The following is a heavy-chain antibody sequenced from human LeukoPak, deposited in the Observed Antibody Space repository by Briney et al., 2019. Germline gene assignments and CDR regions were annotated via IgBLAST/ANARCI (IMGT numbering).Heavy chain of an antibody. CDR1: GFIFNNYW. Sequence: SGGSLRLSCAASGFIFNNYWMHWVRQAAGKGLIWVARINTDQSSTSYADSVQGRFTIFRDNAKNTLYLQTNSLRVEDTAVYYCARDGYCSGGRCYGMDVWGQGTTVTVSS. D-gene: IGHD2-15*01. V-gene: IGHV3-74*01. CDR2: INTDQSST. CDR3: ARDGYCSGGRCYGMDV. J-gene: IGHJ6*02.